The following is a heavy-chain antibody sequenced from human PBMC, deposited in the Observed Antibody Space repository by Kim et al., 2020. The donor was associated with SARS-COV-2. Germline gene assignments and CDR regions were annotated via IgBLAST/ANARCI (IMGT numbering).Heavy chain of an antibody. Sequence: VRGRFTISRDNDKKSLYLQMNSLRAEDTAVYYCARAITIFGVVTQYYFDYWGQGTLVTVSS. J-gene: IGHJ4*02. CDR3: ARAITIFGVVTQYYFDY. V-gene: IGHV3-11*06. D-gene: IGHD3-3*01.